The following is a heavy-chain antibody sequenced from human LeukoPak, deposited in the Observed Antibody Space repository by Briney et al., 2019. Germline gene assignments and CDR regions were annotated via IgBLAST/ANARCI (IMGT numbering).Heavy chain of an antibody. Sequence: GRSLRLSCAASGFTFSSYGMHWVRQAPGKGLEWVTVIRYDGSNKYYADSVKGRFTISRDNSKNTLYLQMNSLRAEDTAVYYCVRSSMAAAGPFDYWGQGILVTVSS. V-gene: IGHV3-33*01. J-gene: IGHJ4*02. CDR3: VRSSMAAAGPFDY. CDR1: GFTFSSYG. CDR2: IRYDGSNK. D-gene: IGHD6-13*01.